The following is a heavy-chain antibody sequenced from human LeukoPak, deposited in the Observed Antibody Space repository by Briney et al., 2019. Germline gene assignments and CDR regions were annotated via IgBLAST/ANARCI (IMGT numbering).Heavy chain of an antibody. V-gene: IGHV1-2*06. Sequence: ASVKVSCKGSGYRFTGYYMQWVLQAPGQGLEWMGRINPNTGGTTYAQKFQGRVTMTRDTSITTVYMELSRLRSDDTAVYYCARVGDGLNDAFDIWGQGTMVTVSS. D-gene: IGHD5-24*01. CDR2: INPNTGGT. J-gene: IGHJ3*02. CDR3: ARVGDGLNDAFDI. CDR1: GYRFTGYY.